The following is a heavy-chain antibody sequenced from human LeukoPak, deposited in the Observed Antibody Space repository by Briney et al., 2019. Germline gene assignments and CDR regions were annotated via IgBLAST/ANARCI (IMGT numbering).Heavy chain of an antibody. CDR3: AKMTTGTTEIDY. J-gene: IGHJ4*02. CDR2: IYYTGST. D-gene: IGHD4-17*01. V-gene: IGHV4-59*01. Sequence: PSETLSLTCTVSGGSISSYYWSWIRQPPGKGLECIGYIYYTGSTNYNPSLKSRVTISVATSKNQFSLKLSSVTAADTAVYYCAKMTTGTTEIDYWGQGTLVTVSS. CDR1: GGSISSYY.